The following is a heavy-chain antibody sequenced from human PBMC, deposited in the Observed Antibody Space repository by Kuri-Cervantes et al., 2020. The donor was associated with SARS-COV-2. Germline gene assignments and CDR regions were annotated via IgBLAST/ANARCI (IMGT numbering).Heavy chain of an antibody. CDR3: AKDPTYYDFWSGPITFYWYFDL. CDR1: GFMFTTYA. J-gene: IGHJ2*01. CDR2: IWYDGSNK. V-gene: IGHV3-33*06. D-gene: IGHD3-3*01. Sequence: GESLKISCEGSGFMFTTYAMHWVRQAPGKGLEWVAVIWYDGSNKSYADSVKGRFTISRDNSKNTLYLQMNSLRAEDTAVYYCAKDPTYYDFWSGPITFYWYFDLWGRGTLVTVSS.